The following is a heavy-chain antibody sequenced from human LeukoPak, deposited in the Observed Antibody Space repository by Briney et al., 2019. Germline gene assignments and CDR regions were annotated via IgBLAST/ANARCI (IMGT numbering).Heavy chain of an antibody. J-gene: IGHJ5*02. CDR1: GGSFSVDY. Sequence: PSETLSLTCAVDGGSFSVDYWTWIRQLPGEWLEWIGVSNLIRRNNYNQYLKTRVTISVDTSKNLFSQKLSSVTAANTAVYYRASPLGCCSESRCPQPWFDPWGQGTLVTVSS. V-gene: IGHV4-34*01. CDR3: ASPLGCCSESRCPQPWFDP. CDR2: SNLIRRN. D-gene: IGHD2-15*01.